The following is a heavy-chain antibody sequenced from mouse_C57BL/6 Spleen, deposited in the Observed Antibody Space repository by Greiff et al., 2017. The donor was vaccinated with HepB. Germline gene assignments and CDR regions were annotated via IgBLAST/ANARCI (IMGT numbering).Heavy chain of an antibody. V-gene: IGHV1-53*01. J-gene: IGHJ4*01. CDR2: INPSNGGT. CDR3: AKEPQYDVRASYAMDY. Sequence: QVQLQQPGTELVKPGASVKLSCKASGYTFTSYWMHWVKQRPGQGLEWIGNINPSNGGTNYNEKFKSKATLTVDKSSSTAYMQLSSLTSDDSAVYYCAKEPQYDVRASYAMDYWGQGTSVTVSS. CDR1: GYTFTSYW. D-gene: IGHD2-14*01.